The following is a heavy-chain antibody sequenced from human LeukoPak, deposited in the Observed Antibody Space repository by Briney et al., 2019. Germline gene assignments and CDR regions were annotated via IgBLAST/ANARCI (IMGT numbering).Heavy chain of an antibody. CDR2: IIPIFGTA. Sequence: ASVKVSCEASGGTFSSYAISWVRQAPGQGLEWMGGIIPIFGTANYAQKFQGRVTITADESTSTAYMELSSLRSEDTAVYYCARVPRAEWSLYYYYYGMDVWGQGTTVTVSS. CDR1: GGTFSSYA. D-gene: IGHD3-3*01. J-gene: IGHJ6*02. V-gene: IGHV1-69*01. CDR3: ARVPRAEWSLYYYYYGMDV.